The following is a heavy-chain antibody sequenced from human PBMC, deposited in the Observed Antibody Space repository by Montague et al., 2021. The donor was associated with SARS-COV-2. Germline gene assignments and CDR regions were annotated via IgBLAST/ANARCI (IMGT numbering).Heavy chain of an antibody. Sequence: PALVKPTQTLTLTCTFSGFSLSTSGMCVSWIRQPPGKALEWLAHXXWDDDKYYSTSLKTRLTISKDTSKIQVVLTMTNMDPVDTATYYCARTHYDILAGYYIASDYWGQGTLVTVSS. J-gene: IGHJ4*02. CDR3: ARTHYDILAGYYIASDY. CDR2: XXWDDDK. V-gene: IGHV2-70*01. CDR1: GFSLSTSGMC. D-gene: IGHD3-9*01.